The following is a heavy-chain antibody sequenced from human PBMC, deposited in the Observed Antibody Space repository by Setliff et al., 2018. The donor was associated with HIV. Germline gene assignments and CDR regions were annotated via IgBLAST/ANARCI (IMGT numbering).Heavy chain of an antibody. Sequence: SVKVSCKTSGDAFNSNAISWVRQAPGQGLEWMGGILGIFGTTYYAQKFQGRVTITTDESTRTSYMELSSLRSEDTAVYYCARTVHGVNDPYYYYYGMDVWGQGTTVTVSS. D-gene: IGHD4-17*01. CDR1: GDAFNSNA. J-gene: IGHJ6*02. V-gene: IGHV1-69*05. CDR2: ILGIFGTT. CDR3: ARTVHGVNDPYYYYYGMDV.